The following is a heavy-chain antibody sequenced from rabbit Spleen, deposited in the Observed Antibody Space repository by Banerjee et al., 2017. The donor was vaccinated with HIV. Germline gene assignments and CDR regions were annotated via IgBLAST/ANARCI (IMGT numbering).Heavy chain of an antibody. CDR3: ARDLVTVIGWNFNL. CDR1: GFSLSNYV. CDR2: INIVTGKT. V-gene: IGHV1S45*01. J-gene: IGHJ4*01. D-gene: IGHD5-1*01. Sequence: QEQLEEFGGDLVQPEGSLTLTCTASGFSLSNYVMCWVRQAPGKGLEWIACINIVTGKTVYASWAKGRFIMSRTSSTTVFLQMTSLTAADTATYFCARDLVTVIGWNFNLWGPGTLVTVS.